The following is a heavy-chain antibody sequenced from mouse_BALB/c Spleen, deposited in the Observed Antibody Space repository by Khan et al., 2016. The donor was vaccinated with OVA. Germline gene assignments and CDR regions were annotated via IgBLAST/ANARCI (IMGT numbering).Heavy chain of an antibody. J-gene: IGHJ2*01. CDR1: GFSLTNYG. CDR3: ARNRTGYFAY. V-gene: IGHV2-2*02. D-gene: IGHD4-1*01. Sequence: QVQLKESGPGLVQPSQSLSITCTVSGFSLTNYGVHWVRQSPGKGLEWLGVIWSSGNTDYNATFMSRLSISRDISKSHVFYKMNSLQANDKGIYXCARNRTGYFAYWGQGTTLTVSA. CDR2: IWSSGNT.